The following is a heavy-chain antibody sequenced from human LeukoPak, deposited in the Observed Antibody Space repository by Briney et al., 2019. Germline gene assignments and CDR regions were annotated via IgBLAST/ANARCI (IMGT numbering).Heavy chain of an antibody. V-gene: IGHV3-74*01. D-gene: IGHD2-2*01. J-gene: IGHJ4*02. CDR3: ARADYYCGSTSCGFDY. Sequence: GGSLRLSCAASGFTFSSYWMHWVRQAPGKGLVWVSRINRDGSSTSYADSVKGRFTISRDNAKNTLYLQMNSLRAEDTAVYYCARADYYCGSTSCGFDYWGQGTLVTVSS. CDR2: INRDGSST. CDR1: GFTFSSYW.